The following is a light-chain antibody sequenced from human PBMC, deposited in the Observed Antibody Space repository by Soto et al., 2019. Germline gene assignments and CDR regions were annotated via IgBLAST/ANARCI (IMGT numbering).Light chain of an antibody. CDR2: GAS. CDR3: QQYNNWPLT. CDR1: QSVSGSY. J-gene: IGKJ5*01. V-gene: IGKV3-20*01. Sequence: EIVLTQSPGTLSLSPGERATLSSRSSQSVSGSYLAWYQQKTGQAPRILIYGASSRATGIPDRFSGSGSGTDFTLTISSLQSEELAIYYCQQYNNWPLTFGQGTRLELK.